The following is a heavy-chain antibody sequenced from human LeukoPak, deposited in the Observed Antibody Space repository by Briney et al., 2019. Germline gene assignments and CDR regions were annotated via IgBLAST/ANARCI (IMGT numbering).Heavy chain of an antibody. V-gene: IGHV3-64*04. Sequence: GGSLRLSCSASGFTFSSYAMHWVRQAPGKGLEYVSAISSNGGSTYYADSVKGRFTISRDNAKNSLYLQTNSLRAEDTAIYYCTRVGYIDEGIDYWGQGALVTVSS. CDR2: ISSNGGST. D-gene: IGHD5-24*01. J-gene: IGHJ4*02. CDR3: TRVGYIDEGIDY. CDR1: GFTFSSYA.